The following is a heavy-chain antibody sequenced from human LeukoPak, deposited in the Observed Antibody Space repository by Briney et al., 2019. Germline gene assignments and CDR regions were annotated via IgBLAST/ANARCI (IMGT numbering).Heavy chain of an antibody. CDR3: ARDQRVSHAFDI. D-gene: IGHD6-25*01. CDR1: GFTFSSYW. Sequence: GGSLRHSCAASGFTFSSYWMHWVRQAPGKGLVWVSRINSDGSSTSYADSVKGRFTISRDNAKNTLYLQMNSLRAEDTAVYYCARDQRVSHAFDIWGQGTMVTVSS. V-gene: IGHV3-74*01. J-gene: IGHJ3*02. CDR2: INSDGSST.